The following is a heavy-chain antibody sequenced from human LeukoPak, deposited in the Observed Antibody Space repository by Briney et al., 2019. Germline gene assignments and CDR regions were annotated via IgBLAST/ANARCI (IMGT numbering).Heavy chain of an antibody. V-gene: IGHV7-4-1*02. CDR1: GGTFSSYA. CDR2: INTNTGNP. Sequence: SVKVSCKASGGTFSSYAISWVRQAPGQGLEWMGWINTNTGNPTYAQDYTGRFVFSLDTSVSTTYLQISRLKAEDTAVYYCASGPSYSGSNEYFDSWGQGTLVTVSS. J-gene: IGHJ4*02. CDR3: ASGPSYSGSNEYFDS. D-gene: IGHD1-26*01.